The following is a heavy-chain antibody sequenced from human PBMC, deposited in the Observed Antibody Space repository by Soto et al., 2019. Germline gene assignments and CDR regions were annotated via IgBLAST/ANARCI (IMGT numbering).Heavy chain of an antibody. CDR2: ISWNSGSI. CDR1: GFTFDDYA. J-gene: IGHJ4*02. Sequence: PGGSLRLSCAASGFTFDDYAMHWVRQAPGKGLEWVSGISWNSGSIGYADSVKGRFTISRDNAKNSLYLQMNSLRAEDTALYYCAKDIRFLGPYLKGLPDYWGQGTLVTVSS. V-gene: IGHV3-9*01. CDR3: AKDIRFLGPYLKGLPDY. D-gene: IGHD3-3*01.